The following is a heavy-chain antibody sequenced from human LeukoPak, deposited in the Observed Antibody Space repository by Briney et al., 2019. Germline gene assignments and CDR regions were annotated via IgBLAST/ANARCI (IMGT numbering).Heavy chain of an antibody. CDR1: GGSMSSYY. CDR2: INHSGST. Sequence: SETLSLTCTVSGGSMSSYYWSWIRQPPGKGLEWIGEINHSGSTNYNPSLKSRVTISVDTSKNQFSLKLSSVTAADTAVYYCATAGYSSSWPLDYWGQGTLVTVSS. V-gene: IGHV4-34*01. J-gene: IGHJ4*02. D-gene: IGHD6-13*01. CDR3: ATAGYSSSWPLDY.